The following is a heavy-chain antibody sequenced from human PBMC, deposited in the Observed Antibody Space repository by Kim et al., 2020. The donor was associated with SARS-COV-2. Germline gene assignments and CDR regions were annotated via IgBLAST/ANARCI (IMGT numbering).Heavy chain of an antibody. D-gene: IGHD3-10*01. Sequence: GGSLRLSCAASGFTFSNYGMHWVRQTPGKGLEWVAVISFDGNNKYCADSVKGRFTISRDNSKNTLYLQMNSLRAEDTAVYYCAKGALLSWFGAQTWFDPWGQGTLVTVSS. CDR1: GFTFSNYG. CDR2: ISFDGNNK. V-gene: IGHV3-30*18. J-gene: IGHJ5*02. CDR3: AKGALLSWFGAQTWFDP.